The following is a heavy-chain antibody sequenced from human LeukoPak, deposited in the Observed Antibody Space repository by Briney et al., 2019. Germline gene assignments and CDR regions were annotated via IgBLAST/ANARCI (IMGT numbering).Heavy chain of an antibody. Sequence: SETLSLTCTVSDGSISSHYWSWIRLPPGKRLEWIGYIYYSGSTTYNPSLKSRVTMSVDTSKNQFSLNLNSVTAADTAVYYCARHSSSYCSTTTCSLFDYWGRGTLVTVSS. CDR3: ARHSSSYCSTTTCSLFDY. CDR2: IYYSGST. J-gene: IGHJ4*02. CDR1: DGSISSHY. D-gene: IGHD2-2*01. V-gene: IGHV4-59*11.